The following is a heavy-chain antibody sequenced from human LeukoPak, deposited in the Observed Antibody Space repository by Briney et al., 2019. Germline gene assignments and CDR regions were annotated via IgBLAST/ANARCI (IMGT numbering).Heavy chain of an antibody. D-gene: IGHD3-16*01. CDR1: GGSISSYY. Sequence: PSETLSLTCAVSGGSISSYYWSWIRQPPGKGLEWIGYIYYSGSTNYNPSLKSRVTISVDTSKNQFSLKLSSVTAADTAVYYCARRGEWFDYWGQGTLVTVSS. V-gene: IGHV4-59*08. CDR2: IYYSGST. J-gene: IGHJ4*02. CDR3: ARRGEWFDY.